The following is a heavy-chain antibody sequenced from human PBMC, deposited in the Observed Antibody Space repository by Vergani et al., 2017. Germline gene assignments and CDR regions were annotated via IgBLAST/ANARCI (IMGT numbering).Heavy chain of an antibody. CDR2: IDHTGRP. J-gene: IGHJ6*03. D-gene: IGHD4-11*01. Sequence: QVQLQQWGGGLLKPSETLSLTCVVNGGSFTSYHWTWIRQSPGEGLEWVGDIDHTGRPDYNPSLKGRLTMSVDKFRNQFSLTLNSVTATDTAIYFCASVNTETNGHLYYCYYMDVWGQGTAVTVS. CDR3: ASVNTETNGHLYYCYYMDV. CDR1: GGSFTSYH. V-gene: IGHV4-34*01.